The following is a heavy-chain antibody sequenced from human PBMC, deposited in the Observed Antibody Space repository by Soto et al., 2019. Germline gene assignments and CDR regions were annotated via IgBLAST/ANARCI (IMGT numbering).Heavy chain of an antibody. Sequence: PSETLSLTCAVYSRSFSNYYWSWIRQPPGKGLEWIGEINHSGSTNYNPSLKRRVTISVDTPKTQFSLKLSSVTAADTAVYYCARVDHGDYAANYFRGMDVRGQGTTVTVSS. D-gene: IGHD4-17*01. J-gene: IGHJ6*02. V-gene: IGHV4-34*01. CDR2: INHSGST. CDR3: ARVDHGDYAANYFRGMDV. CDR1: SRSFSNYY.